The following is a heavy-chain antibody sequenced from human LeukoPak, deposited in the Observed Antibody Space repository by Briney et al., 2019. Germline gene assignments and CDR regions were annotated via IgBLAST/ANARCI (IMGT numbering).Heavy chain of an antibody. Sequence: ASVNVSFMSSGYTFTGYYMHWVRQALGQGLEWMGWIDPNSGGTNYAQKFQGRVTMTRNTYISTAYTELSRLRSDDTAVYYCAGDRGSTWNVGPGHTENWFDPWGQGTLVTVSS. CDR3: AGDRGSTWNVGPGHTENWFDP. CDR2: IDPNSGGT. V-gene: IGHV1-2*02. J-gene: IGHJ5*02. D-gene: IGHD1-1*01. CDR1: GYTFTGYY.